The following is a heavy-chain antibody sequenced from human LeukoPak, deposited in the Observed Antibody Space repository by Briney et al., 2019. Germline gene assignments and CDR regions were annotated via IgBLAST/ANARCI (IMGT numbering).Heavy chain of an antibody. J-gene: IGHJ4*02. CDR3: ARGSTYYDSSGQVPFDY. V-gene: IGHV3-48*01. CDR2: ISSSSSTI. CDR1: GFTFGTYS. Sequence: GGSLRLSCAASGFTFGTYSMNWVRQAPGKGLEWVSYISSSSSTIYYADSVKGRFTISRDNAKNSLYLQMNSLRAEDTAVYYCARGSTYYDSSGQVPFDYWGQGTLVTVSS. D-gene: IGHD3-22*01.